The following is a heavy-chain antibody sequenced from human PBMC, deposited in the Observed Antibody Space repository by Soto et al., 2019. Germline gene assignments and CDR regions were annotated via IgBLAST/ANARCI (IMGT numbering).Heavy chain of an antibody. Sequence: EVQLLESGGGLVQPGGSLRLSCAASGFTFRAYAMSWVRQAPGKGLEWVSRIGGGGSSSTDYADSVKGRFTISREKSRNHLFLITTRPRTVDTAVYYYALGYDFGMRVSFYFDLWGRGTLVTVSS. CDR2: IGGGGSSST. D-gene: IGHD4-17*01. CDR1: GFTFRAYA. J-gene: IGHJ2*01. CDR3: ALGYDFGMRVSFYFDL. V-gene: IGHV3-23*01.